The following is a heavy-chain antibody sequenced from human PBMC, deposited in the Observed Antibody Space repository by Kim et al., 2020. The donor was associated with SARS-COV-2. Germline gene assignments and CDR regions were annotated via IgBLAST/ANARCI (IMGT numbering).Heavy chain of an antibody. Sequence: GGSLRLSCAASGFTFSGSAMHWVRQASGKGLEWVGCIRSKANSYATAYAASVKGRFTISRDDSKNTAYLQMNSLKTEDTAMYYCTRHDGGFLEWLDYWGQGTLVTVSS. J-gene: IGHJ4*02. CDR2: IRSKANSYAT. V-gene: IGHV3-73*01. CDR3: TRHDGGFLEWLDY. D-gene: IGHD3-3*01. CDR1: GFTFSGSA.